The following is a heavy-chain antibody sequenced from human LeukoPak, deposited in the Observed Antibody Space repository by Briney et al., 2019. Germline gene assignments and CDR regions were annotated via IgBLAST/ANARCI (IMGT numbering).Heavy chain of an antibody. V-gene: IGHV1-2*02. J-gene: IGHJ6*03. D-gene: IGHD2-2*01. CDR3: ARDKPLVVPAAEYYYYYYMDV. CDR1: GYTFTGYY. CDR2: INPNSGGT. Sequence: ASVKVSCKASGYTFTGYYVHWVRQAPGQGLEWMGWINPNSGGTNYAQKFQGRVTMTRDTSISTAYMELSRLRSDDTAVYYCARDKPLVVPAAEYYYYYYMDVWGKGTTVTVSS.